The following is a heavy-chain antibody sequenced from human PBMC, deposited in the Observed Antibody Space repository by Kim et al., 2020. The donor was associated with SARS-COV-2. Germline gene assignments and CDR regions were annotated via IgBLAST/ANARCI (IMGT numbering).Heavy chain of an antibody. D-gene: IGHD3-10*01. CDR3: ARDREYYYGSGSRRFDP. V-gene: IGHV4-34*01. J-gene: IGHJ5*02. Sequence: LKSRVTISVDTSKNQFSLKLSSVTAADTAVYYCARDREYYYGSGSRRFDPWGQGTLVTVSS.